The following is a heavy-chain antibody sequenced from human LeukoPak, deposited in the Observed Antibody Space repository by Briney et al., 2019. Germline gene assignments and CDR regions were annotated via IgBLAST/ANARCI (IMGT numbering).Heavy chain of an antibody. V-gene: IGHV4-34*01. CDR1: GGSFSGYY. CDR2: INHSGST. CDR3: ARGVVVAGPNYCDY. Sequence: PSETLSLTCAVYGGSFSGYYWSWIRQPPGKGLEWIGEINHSGSTNYNPSLKSRVTISVDTSKNQFSLKLSSVTAADTAVYYCARGVVVAGPNYCDYWGQGTLVTVSS. D-gene: IGHD6-19*01. J-gene: IGHJ4*02.